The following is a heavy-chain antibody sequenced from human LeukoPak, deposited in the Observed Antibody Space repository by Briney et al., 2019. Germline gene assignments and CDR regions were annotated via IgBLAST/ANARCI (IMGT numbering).Heavy chain of an antibody. J-gene: IGHJ4*02. CDR1: GGSISSSSYS. D-gene: IGHD1-14*01. Sequence: SETLSLTCTVSGGSISSSSYSWGWIRQPPGKGLEWIGYIYYSGSTNYNPSLKSRVTISVDTSKNQFSLKLSSVTAADTAVYYCARAQRVGTRPFDYWGQGTLVTVSS. CDR3: ARAQRVGTRPFDY. CDR2: IYYSGST. V-gene: IGHV4-61*05.